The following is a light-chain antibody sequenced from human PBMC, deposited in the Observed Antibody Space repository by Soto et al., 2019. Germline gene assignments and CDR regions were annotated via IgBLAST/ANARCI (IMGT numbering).Light chain of an antibody. J-gene: IGKJ1*01. CDR2: KRS. Sequence: DVVMTHSPLSLPVTLGQPASISCRPSQSLVYNGGNTYLNCFQQRPRQSPRRLFYKRSHLDSGVPVRLSGSESGTNFALKFEDVGVYYCMQYTLWPSWTFGPGTMVDI. CDR1: QSLVYNGGNTY. CDR3: MQYTLWPSWT. V-gene: IGKV2-30*01.